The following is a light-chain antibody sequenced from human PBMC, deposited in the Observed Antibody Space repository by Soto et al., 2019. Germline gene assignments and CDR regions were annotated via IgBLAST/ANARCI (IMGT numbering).Light chain of an antibody. CDR3: QHEGSSPR. CDR2: GVS. CDR1: QSITTHY. J-gene: IGKJ1*01. Sequence: IVLTQSPGALSLSTGDGATISCRASQSITTHYLAWYQQKPGQTPRLLIYGVSRRATGIPDRFSGSVSGTDFTLTISRLEPEDFAVYYCQHEGSSPRFGQGTKGEIK. V-gene: IGKV3-20*01.